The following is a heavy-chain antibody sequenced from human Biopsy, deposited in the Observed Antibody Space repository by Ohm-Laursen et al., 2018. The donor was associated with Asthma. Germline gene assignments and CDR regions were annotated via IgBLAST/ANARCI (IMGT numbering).Heavy chain of an antibody. CDR3: TRHNDY. CDR2: IDWEEEK. J-gene: IGHJ4*02. V-gene: IGHV2-70*04. D-gene: IGHD1-14*01. CDR1: GLSLSSSGAT. Sequence: TQTLTLTCSFSGLSLSSSGATVNWIRQPPGKALEWLARIDWEEEKFYSTSLRTRLTISKGSSEDQGVLTMTNMGPVDTATYYCTRHNDYWGPGILVTVSS.